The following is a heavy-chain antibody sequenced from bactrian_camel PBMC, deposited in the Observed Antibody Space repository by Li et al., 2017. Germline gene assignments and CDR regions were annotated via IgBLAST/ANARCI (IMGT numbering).Heavy chain of an antibody. Sequence: HVQLVESGGGSVEAGGSLTLSCVTSDYVACPYTLNWYRQTPGKEREFVSEIGRDVGAVYADFVKGRFAISQDSGKNTIFLQMDNLQPDDTAMYYCKARPHPSGLGQCVGTIADYWGQGTQVTVS. CDR3: KARPHPSGLGQCVGTIADY. CDR2: IGRDVGA. CDR1: DYVACPYT. D-gene: IGHD4*01. V-gene: IGHV3S55*01. J-gene: IGHJ4*01.